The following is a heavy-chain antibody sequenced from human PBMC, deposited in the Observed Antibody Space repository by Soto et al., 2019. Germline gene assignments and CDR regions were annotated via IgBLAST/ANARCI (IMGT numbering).Heavy chain of an antibody. CDR2: INTNTGNP. J-gene: IGHJ5*02. V-gene: IGHV7-4-1*01. CDR3: ARSHTIMNTYMWLGAAAVLGGFDP. CDR1: GYTFTSYA. Sequence: GASVKVSCKASGYTFTSYAMNWVRQAPGQGLEWMGWINTNTGNPTYAQGFTGRFVFSLDTSVSTAYLQICSLKAEDTAVYYCARSHTIMNTYMWLGAAAVLGGFDPWGQGTLVTVSS. D-gene: IGHD6-13*01.